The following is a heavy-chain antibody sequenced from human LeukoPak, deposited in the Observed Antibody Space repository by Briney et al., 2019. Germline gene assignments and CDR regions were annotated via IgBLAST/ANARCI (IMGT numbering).Heavy chain of an antibody. CDR1: GFTFRSYA. V-gene: IGHV3-30*04. CDR2: ILNDGSNK. Sequence: GGSLRLCCAASGFTFRSYAMHWGRQAPGNGLDWVTAILNDGSNKFYADSVKGRFTISRDTSKNTLYLQMDSLRVEDTALYYCAKGGGRSQADAFDFWGQGTMVAVSS. J-gene: IGHJ3*01. D-gene: IGHD1-26*01. CDR3: AKGGGRSQADAFDF.